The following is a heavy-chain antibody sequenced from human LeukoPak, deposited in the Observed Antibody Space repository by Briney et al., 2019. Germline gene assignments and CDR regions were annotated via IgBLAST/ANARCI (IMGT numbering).Heavy chain of an antibody. D-gene: IGHD5-18*01. CDR2: IKQDGSEK. V-gene: IGHV3-7*03. J-gene: IGHJ6*03. CDR1: GFTFSSYW. Sequence: PGGSLRLSCAASGFTFSSYWMSWVRQAPGKGLELAANIKQDGSEKYYVDSVKGRFTISRDNSKNTLYLQMNSLRAEDTAVYYCARQSRGYSYGYLGYYYYMDVWGKGTTVTVSS. CDR3: ARQSRGYSYGYLGYYYYMDV.